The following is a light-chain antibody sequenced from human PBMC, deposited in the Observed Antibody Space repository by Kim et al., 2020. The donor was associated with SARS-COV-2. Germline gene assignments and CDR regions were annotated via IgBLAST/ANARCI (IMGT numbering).Light chain of an antibody. CDR3: QQRGS. J-gene: IGKJ5*01. V-gene: IGKV3-11*01. Sequence: VTLAVSPDERGTLSCRAMQSVTSSLAWYQQKPGQAPRLLIYDASRRATGIPASFSGSGSGTDFTLTISSLEPEDFAVYYCQQRGSFGQGTRLEIK. CDR1: QSVTSS. CDR2: DAS.